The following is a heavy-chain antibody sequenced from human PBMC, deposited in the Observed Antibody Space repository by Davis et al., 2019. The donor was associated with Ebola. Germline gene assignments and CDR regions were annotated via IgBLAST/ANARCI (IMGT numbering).Heavy chain of an antibody. CDR3: ATDDRITIWEGWFDP. J-gene: IGHJ5*02. D-gene: IGHD3-3*01. Sequence: ASVKVSCKASGYPFTSYAMHWVRQAPGQRLEWMGWINAGNGNTKYSQKFQGRVTITRDTSASTAYMELSSLRSEDTAVYYCATDDRITIWEGWFDPWGQGTLVTVSS. V-gene: IGHV1-3*01. CDR1: GYPFTSYA. CDR2: INAGNGNT.